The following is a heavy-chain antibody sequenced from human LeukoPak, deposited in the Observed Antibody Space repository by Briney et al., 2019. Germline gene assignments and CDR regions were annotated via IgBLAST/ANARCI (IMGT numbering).Heavy chain of an antibody. D-gene: IGHD3-10*01. CDR1: GGSISSGGYY. V-gene: IGHV4-30-2*01. Sequence: SETLSLTCTVSGGSISSGGYYWSWIRQPPGKGLEWIGYIYHSGSTYYNPSLKSRVTISVDRSKNQFSLKLSSVTAADTAVYYCAREVEYYGSGSQASGYYMDVWGKGTTVTVSS. J-gene: IGHJ6*03. CDR3: AREVEYYGSGSQASGYYMDV. CDR2: IYHSGST.